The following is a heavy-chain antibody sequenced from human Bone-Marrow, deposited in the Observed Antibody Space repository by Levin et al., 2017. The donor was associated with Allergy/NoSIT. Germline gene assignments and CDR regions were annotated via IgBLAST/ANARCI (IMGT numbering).Heavy chain of an antibody. CDR2: INAGNGNT. CDR1: GYTFTSYA. CDR3: ARDAAAGAFDI. J-gene: IGHJ3*02. D-gene: IGHD6-13*01. Sequence: VASVKVSCKASGYTFTSYAMHWVRQAPGQRLEWMGWINAGNGNTKYSQKFQGRVTITRDTSASTAYMELSSLRSEDTAVYYCARDAAAGAFDIWGQGTMVTVSS. V-gene: IGHV1-3*01.